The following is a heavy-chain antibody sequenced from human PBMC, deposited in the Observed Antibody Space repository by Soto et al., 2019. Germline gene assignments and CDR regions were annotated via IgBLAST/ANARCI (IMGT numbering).Heavy chain of an antibody. CDR3: AHVFWRDINHYFDY. CDR1: GFSLSTYGMG. J-gene: IGHJ4*02. V-gene: IGHV2-5*02. Sequence: QITLKESGPTLVKPTQTLTLTCTFSGFSLSTYGMGMGWIRQPPGKAPEWLSVIYWDDDKRYSPSLKSRLTITKDTSKSQVVLTMTDVDPVDTATYYCAHVFWRDINHYFDYWGQGSLVTVSS. CDR2: IYWDDDK. D-gene: IGHD2-21*01.